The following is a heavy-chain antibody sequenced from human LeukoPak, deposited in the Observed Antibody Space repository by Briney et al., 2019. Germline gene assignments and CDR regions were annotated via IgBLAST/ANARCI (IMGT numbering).Heavy chain of an antibody. CDR3: AKDMVIVGATGSDY. D-gene: IGHD1-26*01. Sequence: GGTLRLSCAASGFTFSNYGMSWVRQAPGKGLEWVSAISGSGGRTYHADSVKGRFTISRDNSKNTLYLQMNSLRAEDTAVYYCAKDMVIVGATGSDYWGQGTLVTVSS. V-gene: IGHV3-23*01. CDR2: ISGSGGRT. J-gene: IGHJ4*02. CDR1: GFTFSNYG.